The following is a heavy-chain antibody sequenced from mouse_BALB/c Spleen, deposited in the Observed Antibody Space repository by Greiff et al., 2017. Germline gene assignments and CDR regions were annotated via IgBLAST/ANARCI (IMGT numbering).Heavy chain of an antibody. J-gene: IGHJ3*01. CDR1: GFAFSSYD. CDR2: ISSGGGST. D-gene: IGHD3-1*01. Sequence: EVNVVESGGGLVKPGGSLKLSCAASGFAFSSYDMSWVRQTPEKRLEWVAYISSGGGSTYYPDTVKGRFTISRDNAKNTLYLQMSSLKSEDTAMYYYARHNRSSSFAYWGKGTLVTVSA. V-gene: IGHV5-12-1*01. CDR3: ARHNRSSSFAY.